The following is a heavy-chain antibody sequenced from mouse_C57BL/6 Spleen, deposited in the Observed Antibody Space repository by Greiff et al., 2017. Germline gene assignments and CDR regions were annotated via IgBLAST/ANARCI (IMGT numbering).Heavy chain of an antibody. CDR2: IYPRSGNT. V-gene: IGHV1-81*01. Sequence: QVQLQQSGAELARPGASVKLSCKASGYTFTSYGISWVKQRTGQGLEWIGEIYPRSGNTYYNEKFKGKATLTADKSSSTAYMGLRSLTSEDSAVYVCARTEDDDYDVRPFAYWGQGTLVTVSA. CDR1: GYTFTSYG. J-gene: IGHJ3*01. D-gene: IGHD2-4*01. CDR3: ARTEDDDYDVRPFAY.